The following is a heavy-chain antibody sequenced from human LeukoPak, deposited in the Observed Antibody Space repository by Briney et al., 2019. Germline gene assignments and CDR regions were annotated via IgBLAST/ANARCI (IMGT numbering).Heavy chain of an antibody. CDR1: GGSISSSSYY. D-gene: IGHD3-10*01. CDR3: ARGAWFGETGPGGFDY. J-gene: IGHJ4*02. CDR2: IYYSGST. Sequence: SETLSLTCTVSGGSISSSSYYWGWIRQPPGKGLEWIGSIYYSGSTYYNPSLKSRVTVSVDRSKNQFSLNLRSVTAADTAVYYCARGAWFGETGPGGFDYWGQGTLVTVSS. V-gene: IGHV4-39*07.